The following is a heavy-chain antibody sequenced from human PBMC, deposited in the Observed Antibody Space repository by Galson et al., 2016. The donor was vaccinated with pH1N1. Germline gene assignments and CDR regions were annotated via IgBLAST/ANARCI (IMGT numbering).Heavy chain of an antibody. D-gene: IGHD6-13*01. CDR2: FYPEDGET. Sequence: SVKVSCKVSGNTLTDLSIHWVRRAPGKGLEWMGGFYPEDGETLYTQRLPQRFQGRLAVTEDTSTDTAYLELSSLRPEDTAIYYCAKLSSTSGWYNGWYFDLLGLGTLVTVSS. J-gene: IGHJ2*01. CDR3: AKLSSTSGWYNGWYFDL. V-gene: IGHV1-24*01. CDR1: GNTLTDLS.